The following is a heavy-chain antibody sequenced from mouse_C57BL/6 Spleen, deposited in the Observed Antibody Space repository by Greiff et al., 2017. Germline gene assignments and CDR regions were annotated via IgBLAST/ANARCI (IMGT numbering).Heavy chain of an antibody. CDR2: IDPSDSYT. Sequence: QVQLQQPGAELVMPGASVKLSCKASGYTFTSYWMPWVKQRPGQGLEWIGEIDPSDSYTNYNQKFKGKSTMTVDKSSSTAYMQLSSLTSEDSAVYYCARGGRYYAMDYWGQGTSVTVSS. CDR3: ARGGRYYAMDY. V-gene: IGHV1-69*01. J-gene: IGHJ4*01. CDR1: GYTFTSYW.